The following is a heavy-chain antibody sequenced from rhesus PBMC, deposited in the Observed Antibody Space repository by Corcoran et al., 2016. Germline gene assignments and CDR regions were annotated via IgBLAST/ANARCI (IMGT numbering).Heavy chain of an antibody. V-gene: IGHV3S5*01. CDR2: ISNGGGST. J-gene: IGHJ4*01. D-gene: IGHD3-28*01. CDR1: GFTFSSYG. Sequence: DVQLVESGGGLVQPGGSLRLSCAASGFTFSSYGMSWVRQAPGKGLEWVSYISNGGGSTYYADSGKGRFTISIDNSKNTLSLQMNSLRAEDTAVYYCAKGRYYYDRGYYKPFDYWGQGVLVTVSS. CDR3: AKGRYYYDRGYYKPFDY.